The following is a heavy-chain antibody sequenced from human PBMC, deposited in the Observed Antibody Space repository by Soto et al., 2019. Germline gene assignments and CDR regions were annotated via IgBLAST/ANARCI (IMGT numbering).Heavy chain of an antibody. D-gene: IGHD3-16*02. Sequence: QVQLQESGPGLVKPSQTLSLTCTVSGGSISSGGYYWSWIRQHPGKGLEWIGYIYYSGSTYYNPSLKSGVTISVDTSKNQFPLKLSSVTAADTAVYYCARATDYVWGSYRSRNFDYWGQGTLVTVSS. CDR1: GGSISSGGYY. CDR2: IYYSGST. V-gene: IGHV4-31*03. J-gene: IGHJ4*02. CDR3: ARATDYVWGSYRSRNFDY.